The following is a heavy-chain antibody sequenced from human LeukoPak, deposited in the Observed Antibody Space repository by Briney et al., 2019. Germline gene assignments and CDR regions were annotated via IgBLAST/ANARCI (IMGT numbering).Heavy chain of an antibody. D-gene: IGHD3-22*01. J-gene: IGHJ4*02. CDR2: ISWNSGYI. CDR3: ARLRRNSDRSDFFYYYDH. V-gene: IGHV3-9*01. Sequence: GGSLRLSCAASGFTFDNYAMHWVRQAPGKGLEWLSIISWNSGYIGYADSVKGRFTISRDNAKNSLFLQMNSLRAEDTAVYYCARLRRNSDRSDFFYYYDHWGQGTLVTVSS. CDR1: GFTFDNYA.